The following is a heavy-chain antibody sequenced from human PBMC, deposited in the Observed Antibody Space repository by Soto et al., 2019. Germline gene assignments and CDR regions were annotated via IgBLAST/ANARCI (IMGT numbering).Heavy chain of an antibody. CDR1: GFTFSSYA. J-gene: IGHJ4*01. D-gene: IGHD2-8*02. CDR2: ISDSGGRT. CDR3: AYLVGDY. Sequence: EVQLLESGGGLVQPGGSLRLSCAASGFTFSSYAMSWVRQAPGKGLEWVSGISDSGGRTYYGDSVKGRFTISRDNSKNTLYLQMNNLRAEDTAVYYCAYLVGDYWGHGTLVTVSS. V-gene: IGHV3-23*01.